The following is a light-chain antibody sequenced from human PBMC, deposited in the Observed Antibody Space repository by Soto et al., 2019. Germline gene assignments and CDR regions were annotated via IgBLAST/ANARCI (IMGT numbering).Light chain of an antibody. CDR1: QSISNY. V-gene: IGKV1-39*01. CDR3: QQTYISPIT. Sequence: DIQMTQSPSSLSASVGDRDTISFRASQSISNYLIWIQQKPGKAPNLLIYGASTLQSGVPSRFSGSGSGTDFTLTISSLQPEDFATYVCQQTYISPITFGQGTRLEIK. J-gene: IGKJ5*01. CDR2: GAS.